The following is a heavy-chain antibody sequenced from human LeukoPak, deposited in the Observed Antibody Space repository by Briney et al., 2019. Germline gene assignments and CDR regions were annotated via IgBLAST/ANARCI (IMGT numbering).Heavy chain of an antibody. CDR1: GFSFSSYE. CDR2: ISSSGSTI. V-gene: IGHV3-48*03. Sequence: GGSLRLSCAASGFSFSSYEMNWVRQAPGKGLEWVSYISSSGSTIYYADSVKGRFTISRDNAKNSLYLQMNSLRAEDTAVYYCAREPVRGYSYGLWFQHWGQGTLVTVSS. J-gene: IGHJ1*01. CDR3: AREPVRGYSYGLWFQH. D-gene: IGHD5-18*01.